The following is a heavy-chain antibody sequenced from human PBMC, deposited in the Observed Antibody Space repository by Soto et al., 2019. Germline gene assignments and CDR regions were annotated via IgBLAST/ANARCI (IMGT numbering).Heavy chain of an antibody. D-gene: IGHD1-26*01. V-gene: IGHV4-4*02. CDR1: SDSIDSSDW. CDR2: ISHGGNT. CDR3: ARDTKTASGQWYFDL. Sequence: QAQLQESGPGLVKPSETLSLTCTVFSDSIDSSDWWNWVRQSPGRGLEWIGEISHGGNTNYNPSLMSRVTMSVDMSKNQFSLSVNSVTAADTAVYYCARDTKTASGQWYFDLWGRGTLVTVSS. J-gene: IGHJ2*01.